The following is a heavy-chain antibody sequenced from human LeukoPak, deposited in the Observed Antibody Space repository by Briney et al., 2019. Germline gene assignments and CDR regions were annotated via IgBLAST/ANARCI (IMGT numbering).Heavy chain of an antibody. CDR2: INPNSGGT. CDR1: GYTFTDYY. J-gene: IGHJ4*02. CDR3: ARDITLTSRGNLDY. D-gene: IGHD4-17*01. Sequence: ASVKVSCKASGYTFTDYYMHWVRQAPGQGLEWMGRINPNSGGTNYAQNFQGRVTMTRDTSISTAYKELRRLRSDDTAVYYCARDITLTSRGNLDYWGQGTLVTVSS. V-gene: IGHV1-2*06.